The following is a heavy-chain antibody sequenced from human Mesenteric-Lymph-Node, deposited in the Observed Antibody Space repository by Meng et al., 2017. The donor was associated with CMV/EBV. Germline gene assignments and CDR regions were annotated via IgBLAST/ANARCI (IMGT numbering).Heavy chain of an antibody. CDR3: ARDGRRGESAGELLHYYYYYGMDV. V-gene: IGHV1-18*01. Sequence: ASVKVSCKASGYTFNIYGITWVRQAPGQGLEWMAWNSAYNGNTNYAQKLQGRVTMTTDTSTSTAYMGLRSLRSDDTAVYYCARDGRRGESAGELLHYYYYYGMDVWGQGTTVTVSS. J-gene: IGHJ6*02. D-gene: IGHD1-26*01. CDR1: GYTFNIYG. CDR2: NSAYNGNT.